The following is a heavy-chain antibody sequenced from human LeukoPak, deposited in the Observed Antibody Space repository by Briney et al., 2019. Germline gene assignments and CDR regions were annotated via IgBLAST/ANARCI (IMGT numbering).Heavy chain of an antibody. CDR1: GFTFDDYA. D-gene: IGHD3-10*01. Sequence: PGGSLRLSCAASGFTFDDYAMHWVRQAPGKGLEWVSGISWNSGSIGYADSVKGRFTISRDNAKNSLYLQMNSLRAEDTALYYCAKVGSGSYYGPFDYWGQGTLVTVSS. CDR2: ISWNSGSI. J-gene: IGHJ4*02. V-gene: IGHV3-9*01. CDR3: AKVGSGSYYGPFDY.